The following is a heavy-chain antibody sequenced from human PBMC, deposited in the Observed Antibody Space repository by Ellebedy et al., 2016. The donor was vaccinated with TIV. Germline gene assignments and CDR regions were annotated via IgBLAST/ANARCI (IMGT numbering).Heavy chain of an antibody. CDR2: IYYSGST. CDR1: GGSISSSSYY. J-gene: IGHJ4*02. CDR3: ARHSFLPRLYYFDY. V-gene: IGHV4-39*01. Sequence: MPSETLSLTCTLSGGSISSSSYYWGWIRQPPGKGLEWIGSIYYSGSTYYNPSLKGRVTMSVDTSKNQFSLKLSSVTAADTAVYYCARHSFLPRLYYFDYWGQGTLVTVSS. D-gene: IGHD3-3*01.